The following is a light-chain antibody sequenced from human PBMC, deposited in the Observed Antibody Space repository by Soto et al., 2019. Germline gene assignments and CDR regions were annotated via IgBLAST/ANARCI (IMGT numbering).Light chain of an antibody. Sequence: GDRVTITCRASQSISSWLAWYQQKPGKAPKFLIYDASSLESGVPSRFSGSGSGTEFTLTISSLQPDDFATYYCQQYNSYPWTFGQGTKVDIK. CDR3: QQYNSYPWT. V-gene: IGKV1-5*01. CDR2: DAS. J-gene: IGKJ1*01. CDR1: QSISSW.